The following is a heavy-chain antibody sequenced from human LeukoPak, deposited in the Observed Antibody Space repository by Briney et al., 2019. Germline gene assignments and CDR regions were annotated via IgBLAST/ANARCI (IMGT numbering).Heavy chain of an antibody. CDR2: IYSSGST. J-gene: IGHJ5*02. Sequence: SETLSLTCTVSGGSISSGSYYWSWIRQPAGKGLEWIGRIYSSGSTNYNASLKSRVTMSVDTSKNQFSLKLSSVTAADTAVYYCVRDGGYYDVLTGNYSNWFDPWGQGTLVTVSS. D-gene: IGHD3-9*01. CDR3: VRDGGYYDVLTGNYSNWFDP. V-gene: IGHV4-61*02. CDR1: GGSISSGSYY.